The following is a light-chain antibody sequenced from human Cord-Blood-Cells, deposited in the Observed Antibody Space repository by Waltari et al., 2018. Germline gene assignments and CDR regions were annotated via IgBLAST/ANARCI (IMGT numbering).Light chain of an antibody. V-gene: IGKV4-1*01. J-gene: IGKJ2*03. CDR1: QSVLYSSNNKNY. CDR2: WAS. Sequence: DIVMTQSPDSLAVSLGERATIYCKSSQSVLYSSNNKNYLAWYQQKPGQPPKLLIYWASTLESGVPDRFSGSGSGTDFTLTISSLQAEDVAVYYCQQYYSTPRSFGQGTKLEIK. CDR3: QQYYSTPRS.